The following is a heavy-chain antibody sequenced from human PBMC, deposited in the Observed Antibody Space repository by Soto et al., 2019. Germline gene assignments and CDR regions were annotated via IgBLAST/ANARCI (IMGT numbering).Heavy chain of an antibody. CDR2: IIPIFGTA. V-gene: IGHV1-3*01. D-gene: IGHD3-22*01. J-gene: IGHJ3*02. Sequence: ASVKVSCKASGYTFTSYAMHWVRQAPGQGLEWMGGIIPIFGTANYAQKFQGRVTITRDTSASTAYMELSSLRSEDTAVYYCASSSYYDSSGVDAFDIWGQGTMVTVSS. CDR1: GYTFTSYA. CDR3: ASSSYYDSSGVDAFDI.